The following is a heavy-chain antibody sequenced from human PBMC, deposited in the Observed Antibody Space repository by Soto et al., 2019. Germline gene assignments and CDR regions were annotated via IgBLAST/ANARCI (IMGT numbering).Heavy chain of an antibody. CDR1: GGSTTSGGYY. Sequence: HVQLQESGPGLVKPSQTLSLTCTVSGGSTTSGGYYWNWIRQPPGEGLEWIAYIHHSASNYHNPSLKSRVTISVDTSKNQVSLKLSSVTAADTAVYYCAREPYHYDSSGYYDYWGQGTLVTVSS. D-gene: IGHD3-22*01. CDR3: AREPYHYDSSGYYDY. CDR2: IHHSASN. J-gene: IGHJ4*02. V-gene: IGHV4-31*03.